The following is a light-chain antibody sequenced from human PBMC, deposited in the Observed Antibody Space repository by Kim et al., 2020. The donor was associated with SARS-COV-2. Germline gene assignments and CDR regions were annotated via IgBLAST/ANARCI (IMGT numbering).Light chain of an antibody. V-gene: IGKV1-5*01. CDR2: DAS. Sequence: DIQMTQSPSTLSASVGDRVTITCRASQSISNWLAWYQQKPGKAPKLLIYDASSLGSGVPSRISGSGSGTEFTLAISSLQSDDFATFYCQQYNSYPLTFCGGTKVDIK. CDR3: QQYNSYPLT. J-gene: IGKJ4*01. CDR1: QSISNW.